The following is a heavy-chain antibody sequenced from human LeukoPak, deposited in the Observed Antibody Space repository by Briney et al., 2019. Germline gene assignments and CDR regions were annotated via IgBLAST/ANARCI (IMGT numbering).Heavy chain of an antibody. Sequence: SETLSLTCTVSGGSISSYYWSWIRQPPGKGLEWIGEINHSGSTNYNPSPKSRVTISVDTSKNQFSLKLSSVTAADTAVYYCAREERRYYDSSGYSDYWGQGTLVTVSS. CDR2: INHSGST. D-gene: IGHD3-22*01. CDR1: GGSISSYY. J-gene: IGHJ4*02. V-gene: IGHV4-34*01. CDR3: AREERRYYDSSGYSDY.